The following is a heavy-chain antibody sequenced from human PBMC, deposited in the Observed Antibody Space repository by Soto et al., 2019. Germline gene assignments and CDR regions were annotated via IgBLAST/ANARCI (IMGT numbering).Heavy chain of an antibody. D-gene: IGHD3-3*01. V-gene: IGHV1-69*13. CDR3: ARRTAEYYYFWSGPPPYYYYYGMDV. CDR2: IIPIFGTA. CDR1: GGTFSSYA. Sequence: GASVKVSCKASGGTFSSYAISWVRQAPGQGLEWMGGIIPIFGTANYAQKFQGRVTITADESTSTAYMELSSLISEDTAVYYCARRTAEYYYFWSGPPPYYYYYGMDVWGQGTTVTVSS. J-gene: IGHJ6*02.